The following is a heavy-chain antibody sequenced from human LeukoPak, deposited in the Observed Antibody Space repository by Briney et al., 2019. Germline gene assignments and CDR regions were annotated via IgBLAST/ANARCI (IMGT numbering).Heavy chain of an antibody. CDR1: GDSISRYY. J-gene: IGHJ4*02. V-gene: IGHV4-59*08. CDR3: ARRRGYCSGGSCYSRDYFDY. D-gene: IGHD2-15*01. Sequence: SETLSLTCSVSGDSISRYYWNWIRQPPGKGLEWIGYIYYSGSTDYNPSLKSRATISVDTSKNQFSLKLSSVTAADTAVYYCARRRGYCSGGSCYSRDYFDYWGQGTLVTVSS. CDR2: IYYSGST.